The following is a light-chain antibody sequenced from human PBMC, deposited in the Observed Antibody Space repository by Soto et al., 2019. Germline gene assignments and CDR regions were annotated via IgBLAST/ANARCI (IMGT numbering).Light chain of an antibody. V-gene: IGLV2-14*03. CDR1: SSDIGHYDY. J-gene: IGLJ1*01. CDR3: CSLTTSHTYV. Sequence: QPVLTQPASVTGSPGQSITIFCTGTSSDIGHYDYVSWYQQHPGKAPKLMIYHVTYRPSGVSNRYSGSKSGNSASLTISGLQADDEADYYCCSLTTSHTYVFGSGTKVTVL. CDR2: HVT.